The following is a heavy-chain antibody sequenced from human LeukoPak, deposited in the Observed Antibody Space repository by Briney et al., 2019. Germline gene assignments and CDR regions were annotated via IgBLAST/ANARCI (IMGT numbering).Heavy chain of an antibody. V-gene: IGHV4-39*07. CDR3: ARSIAGIDY. CDR2: IYYSGST. D-gene: IGHD6-6*01. Sequence: SETLSPTCTVSGGSISSSSYYWGWIRQPPGKGLEWIGSIYYSGSTYYNPSLKSRVTISVDTSKNQFSLKLSSVTAADTAVYYCARSIAGIDYWGQGTLVTVSS. CDR1: GGSISSSSYY. J-gene: IGHJ4*02.